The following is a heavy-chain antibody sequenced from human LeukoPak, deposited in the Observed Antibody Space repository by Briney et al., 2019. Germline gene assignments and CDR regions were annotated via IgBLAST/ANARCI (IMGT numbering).Heavy chain of an antibody. D-gene: IGHD4-17*01. CDR2: IYHRGST. J-gene: IGHJ6*03. V-gene: IGHV4-38-2*02. CDR3: ARDIGGGDYPHYMDV. CDR1: GDSISSGYY. Sequence: PSETLSLTCSVSGDSISSGYYWGWIRQPPGKGLEWIGSIYHRGSTYYNPSLKSRVTILVDTSKNQFSLKLSSVTAADTAVYYCARDIGGGDYPHYMDVWGKGTTVTVSS.